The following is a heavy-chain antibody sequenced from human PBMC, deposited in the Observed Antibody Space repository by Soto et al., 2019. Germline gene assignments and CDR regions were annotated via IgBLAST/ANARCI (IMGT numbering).Heavy chain of an antibody. CDR3: ASRGPGYCSGGSCWDFQH. V-gene: IGHV3-33*01. J-gene: IGHJ1*01. Sequence: QVQLVESGGGVVQPGRSLRLSCAASGFTFSSYGMHWVRQAPGKGLEWVAVIWYDGSNKYYADSVKGRFTISRDNSKNTLYLQMNSLRAEDTAVYYCASRGPGYCSGGSCWDFQHLGQGTLVTVSS. CDR2: IWYDGSNK. CDR1: GFTFSSYG. D-gene: IGHD2-15*01.